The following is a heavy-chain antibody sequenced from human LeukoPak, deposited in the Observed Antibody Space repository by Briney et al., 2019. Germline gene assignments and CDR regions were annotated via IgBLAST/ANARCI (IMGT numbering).Heavy chain of an antibody. CDR3: AIHKTTVVTPFDY. Sequence: GESLKISCKGSGYSFTSYWIGWVRQMPGKGLEWMGIIYPGDSDTRYSPSFQGQVTISADKSISTAYLQWSSLKASDTAMYYCAIHKTTVVTPFDYWGQGTLVTVSS. V-gene: IGHV5-51*01. J-gene: IGHJ4*02. CDR1: GYSFTSYW. CDR2: IYPGDSDT. D-gene: IGHD4-23*01.